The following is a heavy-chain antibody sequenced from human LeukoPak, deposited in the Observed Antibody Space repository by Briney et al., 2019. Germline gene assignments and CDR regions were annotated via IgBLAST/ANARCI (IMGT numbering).Heavy chain of an antibody. CDR3: AKVLRVVVPAGIDY. Sequence: PGGSLRLSCAASGFTFSSYAMSWVRQAPGKRLEWVSAISGSGGSTYYADSVKGRFTISRDNSKNTLYLQMNSLRAEDTAVYYCAKVLRVVVPAGIDYWGQGTLVTVSS. CDR1: GFTFSSYA. CDR2: ISGSGGST. J-gene: IGHJ4*02. D-gene: IGHD2-2*01. V-gene: IGHV3-23*01.